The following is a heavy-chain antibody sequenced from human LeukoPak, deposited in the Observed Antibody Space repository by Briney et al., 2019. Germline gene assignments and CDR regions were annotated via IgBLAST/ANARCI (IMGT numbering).Heavy chain of an antibody. CDR1: GGSISSYY. V-gene: IGHV4-30-4*01. Sequence: SETLSLTCTVSGGSISSYYWSWIRQPPGKGLEWIGYIYYSGSTYYNPSLKSRVTMSVDTSKNQFSLKLSSVTAADTAVYYCARELTCADYWGQGTLVTVSS. J-gene: IGHJ4*02. D-gene: IGHD4/OR15-4a*01. CDR2: IYYSGST. CDR3: ARELTCADY.